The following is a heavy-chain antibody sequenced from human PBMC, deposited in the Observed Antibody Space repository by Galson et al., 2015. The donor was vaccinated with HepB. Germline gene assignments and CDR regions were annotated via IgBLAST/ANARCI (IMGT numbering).Heavy chain of an antibody. D-gene: IGHD2-2*01. CDR2: IRSSSSTI. CDR1: GFTFSSYS. J-gene: IGHJ4*02. Sequence: SLRLSCAASGFTFSSYSMNWVRQAPGKGLEWVSYIRSSSSTIYYADSVKGRFTISRDNAKNSLYLQMNSLRAEDTAVYYCARDRVVPPDYYFDYWGQGTLVTVSS. CDR3: ARDRVVPPDYYFDY. V-gene: IGHV3-48*04.